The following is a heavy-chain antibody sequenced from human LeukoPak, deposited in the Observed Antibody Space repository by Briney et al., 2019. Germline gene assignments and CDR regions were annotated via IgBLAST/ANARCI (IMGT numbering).Heavy chain of an antibody. CDR3: ARDRSYSFDY. Sequence: PGGSLRLSCAASGFTLSSYWMHWVRQAPGKGLVWVSRLNSGGMSYADSVKGRFTSSRDNAKNTLYLQVNSLRAEDTAVYYCARDRSYSFDYWGQGTLVTVSS. J-gene: IGHJ4*02. CDR1: GFTLSSYW. D-gene: IGHD2-15*01. CDR2: LNSGGM. V-gene: IGHV3-74*01.